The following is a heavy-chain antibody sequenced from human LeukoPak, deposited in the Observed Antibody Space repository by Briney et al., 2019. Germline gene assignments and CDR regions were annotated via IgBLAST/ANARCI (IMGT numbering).Heavy chain of an antibody. Sequence: EASVKVSCKASGGTFSSYAISWVRQAPGQGLEWMGRIIPILGIANYAQKFQGRVTITADKSTSTAYMELSSLRSEDTAVYYCARGNRIMITFGGVIAEYYFDYWGQGTLVTVSS. V-gene: IGHV1-69*04. D-gene: IGHD3-16*02. CDR1: GGTFSSYA. J-gene: IGHJ4*02. CDR3: ARGNRIMITFGGVIAEYYFDY. CDR2: IIPILGIA.